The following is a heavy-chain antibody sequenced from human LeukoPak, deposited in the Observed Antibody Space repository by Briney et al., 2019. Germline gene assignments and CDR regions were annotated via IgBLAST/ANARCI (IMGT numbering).Heavy chain of an antibody. J-gene: IGHJ4*02. Sequence: PGGSLRLSCAASGFTFSSYWMSWVRQAPGKGLEWVANIKQDGSEKYYGDSVKGRFTISRDNAKNSLYLQMNSLRAEDTAVYYCARDPYCGGDCYDPLDYFDYWGQGTLVTVSS. CDR2: IKQDGSEK. CDR3: ARDPYCGGDCYDPLDYFDY. CDR1: GFTFSSYW. D-gene: IGHD2-21*02. V-gene: IGHV3-7*01.